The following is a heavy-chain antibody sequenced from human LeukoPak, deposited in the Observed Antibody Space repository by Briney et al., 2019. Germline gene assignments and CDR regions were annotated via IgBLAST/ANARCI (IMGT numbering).Heavy chain of an antibody. V-gene: IGHV1-69*04. J-gene: IGHJ4*02. CDR3: ARVGDDSSGYRLDY. D-gene: IGHD3-22*01. CDR1: GGTFSSYA. CDR2: IIPILGIA. Sequence: ASVKVSCKASGGTFSSYAISWVRQAPGQGLEWMGRIIPILGIANYAQKFQGRVTITADKSTSTAYMELSSLRSEDTAVYYCARVGDDSSGYRLDYWGQGTLVTVSS.